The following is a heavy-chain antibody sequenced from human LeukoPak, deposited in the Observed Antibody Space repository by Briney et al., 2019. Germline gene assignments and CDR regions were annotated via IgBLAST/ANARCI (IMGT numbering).Heavy chain of an antibody. D-gene: IGHD6-19*01. CDR2: IYYDGST. CDR1: GGSISTYY. Sequence: SETLSLTCSVSGGSISTYYWSWIRQPPGKGLEWIGYIYYDGSTNYNPSLKSRVTISVDTSKNQFSLRLSSVTAADTAVYYCARLKGYSSGWYPSYYFDYWGQGTLVTVAS. J-gene: IGHJ4*02. V-gene: IGHV4-59*08. CDR3: ARLKGYSSGWYPSYYFDY.